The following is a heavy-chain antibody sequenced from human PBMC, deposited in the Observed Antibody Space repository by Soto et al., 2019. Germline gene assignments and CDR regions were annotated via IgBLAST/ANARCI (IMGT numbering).Heavy chain of an antibody. CDR2: IIPILGIA. Sequence: QVQLVQSGAEVKKPGSSVKVSCKASGGTFSSYTISWVRQAPGQGLEWMGRIIPILGIANYAQKVQGRVTITADKSTSTAYMELSSLRSEDTAVDYCAREYGSLPGYWGQGTLVTVSA. V-gene: IGHV1-69*08. CDR1: GGTFSSYT. D-gene: IGHD2-2*01. CDR3: AREYGSLPGY. J-gene: IGHJ4*02.